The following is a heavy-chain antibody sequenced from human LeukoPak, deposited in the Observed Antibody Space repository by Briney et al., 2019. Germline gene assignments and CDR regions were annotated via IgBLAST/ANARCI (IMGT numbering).Heavy chain of an antibody. CDR2: IYYSGST. D-gene: IGHD5-18*01. J-gene: IGHJ4*02. V-gene: IGHV4-39*07. CDR3: ARGYSYGPPYSFDY. Sequence: SETLSLTCTVSGGSISSSSYYWGWIRQPPGKGLEWIGSIYYSGSTYYNPSLKSRVTISVDTSKNQFSLKLSSVTAADTAVYYCARGYSYGPPYSFDYWGQGTLVTVSS. CDR1: GGSISSSSYY.